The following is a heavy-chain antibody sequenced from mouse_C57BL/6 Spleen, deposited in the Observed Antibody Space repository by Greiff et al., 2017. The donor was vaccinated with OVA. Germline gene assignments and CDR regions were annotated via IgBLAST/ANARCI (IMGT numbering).Heavy chain of an antibody. V-gene: IGHV5-12*01. CDR2: ISNGGGST. Sequence: EVKVEESGGGLVQPGGSLKLSCAASGFTFSDYYMYWVRQTPEKRLEWVAYISNGGGSTYYPDTVKGRFTISRDNAKNTLYLQMSRLKSEDTAMYYCARRGVLGSLDVWGTGTTVTVSS. CDR1: GFTFSDYY. CDR3: ARRGVLGSLDV. J-gene: IGHJ1*03.